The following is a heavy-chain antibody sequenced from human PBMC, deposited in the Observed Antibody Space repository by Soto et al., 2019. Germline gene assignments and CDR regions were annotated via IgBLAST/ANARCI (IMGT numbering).Heavy chain of an antibody. V-gene: IGHV3-64*01. J-gene: IGHJ6*03. CDR1: GFTFSNYE. CDR2: ISNNGAHT. D-gene: IGHD6-13*01. CDR3: ARRGYGSRWPNVYMDV. Sequence: EAQLVESGGGLVQPGGSLRLSCAASGFTFSNYEMHWVRQGPGKGLEYVSGISNNGAHTDYAKSVKGRFTNSRDNSENTLYLQMGSLRAEDMALYYCARRGYGSRWPNVYMDVWGKGTTVTVSS.